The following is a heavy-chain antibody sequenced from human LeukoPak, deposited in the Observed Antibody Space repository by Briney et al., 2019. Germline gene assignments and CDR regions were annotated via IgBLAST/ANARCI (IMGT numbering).Heavy chain of an antibody. Sequence: ASVKVSCKASGYTFTSYDINWVRQATGQGLEWMEWMNPNSGNTGYAQKFQGRVTMNRNTSISTAYMELSSLRSEDTAVYYCARGRHCSGGSCYSDWFDPWGQGTLVNVSS. CDR3: ARGRHCSGGSCYSDWFDP. CDR1: GYTFTSYD. D-gene: IGHD2-15*01. V-gene: IGHV1-8*01. CDR2: MNPNSGNT. J-gene: IGHJ5*02.